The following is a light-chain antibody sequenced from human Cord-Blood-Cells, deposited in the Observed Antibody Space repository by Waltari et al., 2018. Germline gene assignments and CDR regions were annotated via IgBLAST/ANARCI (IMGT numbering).Light chain of an antibody. V-gene: IGKV1-5*01. Sequence: DIQMTQSPSSLSASVGDRVTITCRASQSISSWLAWYQQKPGKAPKLLSYDASSLESGVPSRFSGSGSGTEFTHTISSLQPDDFATYYCQQYNSYAYTSGQGTKLEIK. J-gene: IGKJ2*01. CDR1: QSISSW. CDR3: QQYNSYAYT. CDR2: DAS.